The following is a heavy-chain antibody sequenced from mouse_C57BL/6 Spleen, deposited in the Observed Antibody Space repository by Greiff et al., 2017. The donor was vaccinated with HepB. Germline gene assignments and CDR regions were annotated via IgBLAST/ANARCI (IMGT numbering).Heavy chain of an antibody. CDR1: GYTFTSYW. CDR3: ARRGTMVTTALYWYFDV. Sequence: QVHVKQPGTELVKPGASVKLSCKASGYTFTSYWMHWVKQRPGQGLEWIGNINPSNGGTNYNEKFKSKATLTVDKSSSTAYMQLSSLTSEDSAVYYCARRGTMVTTALYWYFDVWGTGTTVTVSS. J-gene: IGHJ1*03. D-gene: IGHD2-2*01. V-gene: IGHV1-53*01. CDR2: INPSNGGT.